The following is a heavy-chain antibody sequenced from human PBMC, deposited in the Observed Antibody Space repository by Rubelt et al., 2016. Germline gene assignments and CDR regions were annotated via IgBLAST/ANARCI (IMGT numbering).Heavy chain of an antibody. CDR1: GYSISSGYY. V-gene: IGHV4-38-2*02. CDR2: IYDGGAT. Sequence: QVQLQESGPGLVKPSETLSLTCTVSGYSISSGYYWGWIRQPPGKGLEWIGYIYDGGATNHNPSLKSGVSISVDTAKNQFSLQLKTVTGAETAGYFWARDPGGSQDDWGQGILVTVSS. J-gene: IGHJ4*02. D-gene: IGHD1-14*01. CDR3: ARDPGGSQDD.